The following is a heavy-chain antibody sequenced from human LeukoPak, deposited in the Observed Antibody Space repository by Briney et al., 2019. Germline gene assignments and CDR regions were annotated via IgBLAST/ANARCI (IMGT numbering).Heavy chain of an antibody. D-gene: IGHD3-3*01. Sequence: ASVKVSCKASGYTFTSYGISWVRQAPGQGLEWMGWISAYNGNTNYAQKLQGRVTMTTDTSTSTAYMELRSLRSDDTAVYYCQMYYDFWSAYYGTDYWGQGTLVTVSS. CDR3: QMYYDFWSAYYGTDY. V-gene: IGHV1-18*01. CDR2: ISAYNGNT. CDR1: GYTFTSYG. J-gene: IGHJ4*02.